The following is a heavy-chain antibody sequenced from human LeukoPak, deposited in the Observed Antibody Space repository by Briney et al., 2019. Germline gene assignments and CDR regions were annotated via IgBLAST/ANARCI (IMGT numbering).Heavy chain of an antibody. V-gene: IGHV1-8*01. CDR1: GYTFTSYD. D-gene: IGHD3-10*01. J-gene: IGHJ4*02. CDR3: ARDTQEKDGSGSADTFDY. Sequence: ASVKVSCKASGYTFTSYDINWVRQATGQGLEWMGWMNPNSGNTGYAQKFQGRVTMTRNTSISTDYMELSSLRSEDTAVYYCARDTQEKDGSGSADTFDYWGQGTLVTVSS. CDR2: MNPNSGNT.